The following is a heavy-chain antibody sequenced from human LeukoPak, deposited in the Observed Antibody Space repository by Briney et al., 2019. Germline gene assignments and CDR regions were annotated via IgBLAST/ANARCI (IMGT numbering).Heavy chain of an antibody. D-gene: IGHD3-9*01. CDR3: TTDRVVSRYLDWLR. J-gene: IGHJ4*02. Sequence: PGGSLRLSCAASGFTFSNSRMNWVRQVPGKGLEWVGRIKIKSDGGATDYAAPVEGRFTILKDDSRRTLLLQMNRLKTEDTAVYYCTTDRVVSRYLDWLRWGQGTLVTVSS. CDR2: IKIKSDGGAT. V-gene: IGHV3-15*01. CDR1: GFTFSNSR.